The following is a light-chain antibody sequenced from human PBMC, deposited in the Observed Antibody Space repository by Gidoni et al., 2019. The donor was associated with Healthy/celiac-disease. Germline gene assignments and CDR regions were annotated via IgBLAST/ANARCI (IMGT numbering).Light chain of an antibody. CDR2: SNN. J-gene: IGLJ3*02. Sequence: QSVLTQPPSASGTPGQRVPISCSGSSPNLGSNTVNWYQQLPGTAPKLLIYSNNQRPSGVPDRFSGSKSGTSASLAISGLQSEDEADYYCAAWDDSLNGYWVFGGGTKLTVL. V-gene: IGLV1-44*01. CDR3: AAWDDSLNGYWV. CDR1: SPNLGSNT.